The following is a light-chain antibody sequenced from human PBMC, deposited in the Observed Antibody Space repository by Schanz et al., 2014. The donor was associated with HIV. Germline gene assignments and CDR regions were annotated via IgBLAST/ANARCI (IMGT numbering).Light chain of an antibody. J-gene: IGLJ2*01. Sequence: QSALAQPPSASGSPGQSVTISCTGTSSDVGGYNYVSWYQQHPGSAPRLIIYEVTNRPSGVSNRFSGSKSGNTASLTISGLQAEDEADYYCSSYTSSSTLVFGGGTKLTVL. CDR3: SSYTSSSTLV. CDR1: SSDVGGYNY. CDR2: EVT. V-gene: IGLV2-14*01.